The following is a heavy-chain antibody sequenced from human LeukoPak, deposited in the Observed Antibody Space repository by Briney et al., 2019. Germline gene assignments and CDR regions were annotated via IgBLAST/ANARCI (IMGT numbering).Heavy chain of an antibody. CDR1: GGSISSYY. CDR2: IYYSGST. Sequence: SETLSLTCTVSGGSISSYYWSWIRQPPGKGLEWIGYIYYSGSTNYNPSLKSRVTISVDTSKNQFSLKLSSVTAVDTAVYYCARLSGFAMGASYFDYWGQGTLVTVSS. J-gene: IGHJ4*02. D-gene: IGHD5-18*01. CDR3: ARLSGFAMGASYFDY. V-gene: IGHV4-59*08.